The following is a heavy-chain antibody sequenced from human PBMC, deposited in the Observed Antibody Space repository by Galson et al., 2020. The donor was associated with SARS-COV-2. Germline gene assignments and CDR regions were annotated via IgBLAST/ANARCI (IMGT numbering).Heavy chain of an antibody. CDR2: ISSSSSTI. Sequence: GGSLRLSCAASGFTFSSYSMNWVRQAPGTGLEWVSYISSSSSTIYYADSVKGRFTISRDNAKNSLYLQMNSLRAEDTAVYHCARGVPFGEFYFDYWGQGTLVTVSS. J-gene: IGHJ4*02. D-gene: IGHD3-10*01. CDR1: GFTFSSYS. CDR3: ARGVPFGEFYFDY. V-gene: IGHV3-48*01.